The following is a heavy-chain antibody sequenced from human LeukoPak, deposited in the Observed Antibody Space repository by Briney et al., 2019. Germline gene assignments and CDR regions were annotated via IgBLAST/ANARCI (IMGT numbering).Heavy chain of an antibody. CDR2: ISSSDSTM. CDR1: GFTFSNYY. CDR3: ARAVEKSLDY. J-gene: IGHJ4*02. V-gene: IGHV3-11*01. Sequence: PGGSLRLSCAGSGFTFSNYYMSWLRQAPGKGLEWVSYISSSDSTMYYADSVKGRFTISRDNAKNSLYLQMNSLRAEDTAVYYCARAVEKSLDYWGQGTLVTVSS.